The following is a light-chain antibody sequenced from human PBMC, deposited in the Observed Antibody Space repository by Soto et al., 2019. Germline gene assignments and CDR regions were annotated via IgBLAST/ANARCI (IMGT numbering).Light chain of an antibody. CDR3: QQYYSTPLT. J-gene: IGKJ1*01. V-gene: IGKV4-1*01. CDR1: QSVLYSSNNENY. Sequence: DIVMIQSPDSLAVSLGERATINCKSSQSVLYSSNNENYLAWYQQKPGQPPKLLIYWASSRESGVPDRFRGSGSGTDFTLTISSLQAEDVAVYYCQQYYSTPLTFGQGTKVEIK. CDR2: WAS.